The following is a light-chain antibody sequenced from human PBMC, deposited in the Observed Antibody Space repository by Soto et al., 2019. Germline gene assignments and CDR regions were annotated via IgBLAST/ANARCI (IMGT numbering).Light chain of an antibody. CDR3: CSYAGRSTWDVV. CDR1: SSNIGSNT. J-gene: IGLJ2*01. V-gene: IGLV1-44*01. Sequence: QSVLTQPPSASGTPGQKVTISCSGSSSNIGSNTVTWYQHLPGTAPKLLIYSNNQRSSGVPGRFSGSKSGTSASLAITGVQSEDGADYYCCSYAGRSTWDVVFGGGTKLTVL. CDR2: SNN.